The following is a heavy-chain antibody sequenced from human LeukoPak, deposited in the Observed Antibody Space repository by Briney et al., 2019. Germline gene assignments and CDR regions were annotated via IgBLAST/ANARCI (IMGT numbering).Heavy chain of an antibody. CDR1: GFTFSSYG. Sequence: AGGSLRLSCAASGFTFSSYGMHWVRQAPGKGLEWVAFIRYDGSNKYYADSVKGRFTISRDNSKNTLYLQMNSLRAEDTAVYYCARWFSIYSSGWTNGMDVWGQGTTVTVSS. J-gene: IGHJ6*02. CDR3: ARWFSIYSSGWTNGMDV. V-gene: IGHV3-30*02. CDR2: IRYDGSNK. D-gene: IGHD6-19*01.